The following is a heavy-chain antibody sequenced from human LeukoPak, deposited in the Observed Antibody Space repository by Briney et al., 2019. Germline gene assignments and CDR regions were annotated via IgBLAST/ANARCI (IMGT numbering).Heavy chain of an antibody. CDR3: ARGLRWHNSGIGY. Sequence: ASVKVSCKASGYTFTSYDINWVRRATGQGLEWMGGMNPNSGNTGYAQKFQGRVTMTRNTSISTAYMELSSLRSEDTAVYYCARGLRWHNSGIGYWGQGTLVTVSS. J-gene: IGHJ4*02. CDR2: MNPNSGNT. V-gene: IGHV1-8*01. D-gene: IGHD3-10*01. CDR1: GYTFTSYD.